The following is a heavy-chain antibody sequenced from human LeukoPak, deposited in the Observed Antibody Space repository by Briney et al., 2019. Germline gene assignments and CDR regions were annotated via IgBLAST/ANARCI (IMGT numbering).Heavy chain of an antibody. Sequence: SQTLSLTCAISGDXVSSNSAAWNWIRQSPSRGLEWLRRTYYRSKWYNDYAVSVKSRITINQDTSKNQFSLQLNSVTPEDTAVYYCARARHSSSWYGFDYWGQGTLVTVSS. D-gene: IGHD6-13*01. CDR3: ARARHSSSWYGFDY. CDR1: GDXVSSNSAA. V-gene: IGHV6-1*01. CDR2: TYYRSKWYN. J-gene: IGHJ4*02.